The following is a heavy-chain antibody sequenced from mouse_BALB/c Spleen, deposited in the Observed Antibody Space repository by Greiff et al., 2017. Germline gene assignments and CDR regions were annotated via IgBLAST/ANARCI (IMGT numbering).Heavy chain of an antibody. CDR3: ARVRYDDAMDY. Sequence: QVQLQQSGAELVRPGSSVKISCKASGYAFSSYWMNWVKQRPGQGLEWIGQIYPGDGDTNYNGKFKGKATLTADKSSSTAYMQLSSLTSEDSAVYFCARVRYDDAMDYWGQGTSVTVSS. CDR2: IYPGDGDT. CDR1: GYAFSSYW. J-gene: IGHJ4*01. D-gene: IGHD2-14*01. V-gene: IGHV1-80*01.